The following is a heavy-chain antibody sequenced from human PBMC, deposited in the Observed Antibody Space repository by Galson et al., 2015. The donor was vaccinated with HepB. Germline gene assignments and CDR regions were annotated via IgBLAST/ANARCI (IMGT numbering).Heavy chain of an antibody. CDR1: GYTFTSYY. V-gene: IGHV1-46*01. J-gene: IGHJ4*02. CDR2: ISPSGGST. CDR3: ARVGGDGTPDDY. Sequence: SVKVSCKASGYTFTSYYMHWVRQAPGQGLEWMGIISPSGGSTSYAQKFQGRVTMTRDTSTSTVYMELSSLRSEDTAVYYCARVGGDGTPDDYWGQGTLVTVSS. D-gene: IGHD1-14*01.